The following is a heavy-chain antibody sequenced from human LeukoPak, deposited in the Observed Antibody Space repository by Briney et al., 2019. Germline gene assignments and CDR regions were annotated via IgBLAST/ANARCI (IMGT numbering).Heavy chain of an antibody. Sequence: GGSLRLSCAASGFTFSDHYMSWIRQAPGKGLEWVSYISRGGSTIYYADSVKGRFTISRDNAKKSLYPQMNSLRAEDTAVYYRARHFGVATLDYWGQGTLVTVSS. D-gene: IGHD3-3*01. V-gene: IGHV3-11*01. CDR2: ISRGGSTI. CDR1: GFTFSDHY. CDR3: ARHFGVATLDY. J-gene: IGHJ4*02.